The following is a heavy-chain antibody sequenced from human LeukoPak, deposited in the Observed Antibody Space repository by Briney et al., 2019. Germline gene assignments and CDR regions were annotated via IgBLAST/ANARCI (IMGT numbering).Heavy chain of an antibody. CDR1: GYTFTSFG. Sequence: ASVKVSCKASGYTFTSFGISWVRQAPGQGLEWIGWISGHNGVTNSAQNLQGRVTMTRDTATSTAYMDLRSLRSDDTAVYYCARDQGNLGVFDYWGQGTLVTVSS. CDR2: ISGHNGVT. V-gene: IGHV1-18*01. CDR3: ARDQGNLGVFDY. D-gene: IGHD3-16*01. J-gene: IGHJ4*02.